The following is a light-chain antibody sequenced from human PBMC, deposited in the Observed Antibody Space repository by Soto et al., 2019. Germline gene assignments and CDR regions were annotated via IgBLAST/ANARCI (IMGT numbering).Light chain of an antibody. V-gene: IGKV1-39*01. CDR2: AAS. Sequence: DSQMTQSPSSLSASVGERVTITCRASESISGFLNWYQQKPGKAPKLLIYAASSLQSGVPSRFSGSGSGTDFTLTISSLQPEDFATYYCQQSYSPSFTFGQGTKVDIK. CDR1: ESISGF. J-gene: IGKJ1*01. CDR3: QQSYSPSFT.